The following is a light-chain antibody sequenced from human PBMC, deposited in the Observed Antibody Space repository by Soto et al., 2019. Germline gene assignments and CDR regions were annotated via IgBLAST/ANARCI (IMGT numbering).Light chain of an antibody. CDR1: QDISNY. V-gene: IGKV1-33*01. J-gene: IGKJ4*01. Sequence: DIQMTQSPSSLSASVGDRVTITCQASQDISNYLNWYQQKPGKAPKLLIYEASNLETGVRSRFSGSGSVTDFTFPISSLQPEDIATYYCQQYDNLPFTFGGGTKVEIK. CDR2: EAS. CDR3: QQYDNLPFT.